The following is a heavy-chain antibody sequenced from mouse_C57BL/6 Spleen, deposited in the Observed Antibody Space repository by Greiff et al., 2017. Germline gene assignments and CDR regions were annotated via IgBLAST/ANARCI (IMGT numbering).Heavy chain of an antibody. D-gene: IGHD1-1*01. V-gene: IGHV1-69*01. CDR3: ARIAYYYGSSSDV. CDR2: IDPSDSYT. J-gene: IGHJ1*03. CDR1: GYTFTSYW. Sequence: QVQLQQSGAELVMPGASVKLSCKASGYTFTSYWMHWVKQRPGQGLEWIGEIDPSDSYTNYNQKFKGKSTLTVDKSSSTAYMQLSSLTSEDSAVYYCARIAYYYGSSSDVWGTGTTVTVSS.